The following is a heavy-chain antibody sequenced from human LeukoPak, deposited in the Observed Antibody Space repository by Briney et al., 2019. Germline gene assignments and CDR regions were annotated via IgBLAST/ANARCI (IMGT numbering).Heavy chain of an antibody. D-gene: IGHD3-22*01. J-gene: IGHJ4*02. V-gene: IGHV3-74*01. Sequence: GGSLRLSCAASGFTFSNYWMHWVRQAPGKGLVWVSRINSDGINTSYADSVKGRFTISRDNAKNSLYLQMNSLRAEDTAVYYCASQPATYYYDTPFYWGQGTLVTVSS. CDR2: INSDGINT. CDR3: ASQPATYYYDTPFY. CDR1: GFTFSNYW.